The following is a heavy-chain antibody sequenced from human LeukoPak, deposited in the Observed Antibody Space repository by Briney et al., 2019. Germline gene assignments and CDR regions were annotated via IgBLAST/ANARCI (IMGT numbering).Heavy chain of an antibody. CDR3: ARGAVGAAGRFEF. CDR2: LYSGGTT. CDR1: GFTVSDIY. Sequence: PGASLRLSCAASGFTVSDIYMNWVRQAPGKGLEWVSVLYSGGTTFYADSVKGRFTISRDNLKNTLYLQLNSLRVEDTAVYYCARGAVGAAGRFEFWGKGTLVTVSS. J-gene: IGHJ4*02. V-gene: IGHV3-66*01. D-gene: IGHD6-13*01.